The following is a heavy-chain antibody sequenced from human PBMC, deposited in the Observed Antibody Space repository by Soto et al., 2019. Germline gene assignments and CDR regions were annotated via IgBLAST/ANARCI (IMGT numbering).Heavy chain of an antibody. CDR2: IYYSGIT. CDR3: ARWGAVVTNIPNAFDF. CDR1: GGSISSYY. J-gene: IGHJ3*01. D-gene: IGHD2-21*02. Sequence: SETLSLTGTVSGGSISSYYWSWIRQPPGKGLEWIGYIYYSGITKYNPSLKSRVTMSGDTSKNQFSLKLSSVTAADTAVYYCARWGAVVTNIPNAFDFWGQGTMVTVSS. V-gene: IGHV4-59*01.